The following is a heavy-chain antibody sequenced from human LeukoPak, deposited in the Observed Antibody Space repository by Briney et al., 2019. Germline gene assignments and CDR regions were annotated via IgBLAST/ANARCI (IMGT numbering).Heavy chain of an antibody. J-gene: IGHJ6*02. CDR1: GFTFSSYA. D-gene: IGHD3-22*01. Sequence: QPGGSLLLSCAASGFTFSSYAMSGVRRAAGKGPGGVSAISGSGGSTYYADSVKARFTISRDNSQNTLYLQMNSPRAENTAVYYCAKERSGSSGYYYYGMDVWGQGTTVTVSS. CDR2: ISGSGGST. V-gene: IGHV3-23*01. CDR3: AKERSGSSGYYYYGMDV.